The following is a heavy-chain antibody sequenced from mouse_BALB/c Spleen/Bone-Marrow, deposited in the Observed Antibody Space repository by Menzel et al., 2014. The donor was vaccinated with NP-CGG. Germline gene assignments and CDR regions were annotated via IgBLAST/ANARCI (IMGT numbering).Heavy chain of an antibody. CDR1: GFSLTSYG. CDR2: IWSDGST. V-gene: IGHV2-6-2*01. Sequence: VHLVESGPDLVAPSQSLSLTCTVSGFSLTSYGLHWVRQPPGKGLEWLGVIWSDGSTTYNSALKSRLSISKDNSKRQVLLKMNSLQTDDTAMYYCARSETDYAMDYWGQGTSVTVPS. J-gene: IGHJ4*01. CDR3: ARSETDYAMDY.